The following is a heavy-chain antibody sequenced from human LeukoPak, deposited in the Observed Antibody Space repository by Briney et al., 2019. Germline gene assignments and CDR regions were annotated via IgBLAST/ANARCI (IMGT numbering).Heavy chain of an antibody. Sequence: GGSLRLSCAASGFTFSSYAMHWVRQAPGKGLEWGAVISYDGSNKYYADSVKGRFTISRDNSKNTLYLQMNSLRAEDTAVYYCATMIVVVIVSWGQGTLVTVSS. CDR1: GFTFSSYA. D-gene: IGHD3-22*01. CDR2: ISYDGSNK. V-gene: IGHV3-30*04. J-gene: IGHJ4*02. CDR3: ATMIVVVIVS.